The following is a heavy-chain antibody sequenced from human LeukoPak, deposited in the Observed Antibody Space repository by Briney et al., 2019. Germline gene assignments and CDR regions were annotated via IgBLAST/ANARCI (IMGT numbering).Heavy chain of an antibody. CDR3: AIIKIWGSYSSSSRRGWFDP. D-gene: IGHD6-6*01. V-gene: IGHV3-23*01. CDR1: GFTFSSYA. Sequence: PGGSLRLSCAASGFTFSSYAMSWVRQAPGKGLEWVSAISGSGGSTYYADSVKGRFTISRDNSKNTLYLQMNSLRAEDTAVYYCAIIKIWGSYSSSSRRGWFDPWGQGTLVTVSS. CDR2: ISGSGGST. J-gene: IGHJ5*02.